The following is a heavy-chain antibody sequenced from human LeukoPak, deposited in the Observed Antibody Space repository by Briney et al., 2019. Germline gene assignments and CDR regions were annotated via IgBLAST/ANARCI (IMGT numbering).Heavy chain of an antibody. CDR3: ARDVAFYDSSGYYYDPHFDY. D-gene: IGHD3-22*01. J-gene: IGHJ4*02. CDR1: GFTFSSYS. Sequence: SGGSLRLSCAASGFTFSSYSMNWVRQAPGKGLEWVSYISSSSSTIYYADSVKGRFTISRDSAKNSLYLQMNSLRAEDTAVYYCARDVAFYDSSGYYYDPHFDYWGQGTLVTVSS. V-gene: IGHV3-48*01. CDR2: ISSSSSTI.